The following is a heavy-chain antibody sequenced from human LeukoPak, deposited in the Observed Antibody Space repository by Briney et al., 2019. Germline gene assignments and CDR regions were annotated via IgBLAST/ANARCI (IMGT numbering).Heavy chain of an antibody. J-gene: IGHJ6*03. CDR3: AREVVAATDYYYMDV. D-gene: IGHD2-15*01. CDR2: IYYSGST. Sequence: PSETLSLTCTVSGGSISSTSYYWGWIRQPPGKGLEWIGNIYYSGSTYYNPSLKSRVTISVDTSKNQFSLKLSSVTAADTAVYYCAREVVAATDYYYMDVWGKGTTVTVSS. V-gene: IGHV4-39*07. CDR1: GGSISSTSYY.